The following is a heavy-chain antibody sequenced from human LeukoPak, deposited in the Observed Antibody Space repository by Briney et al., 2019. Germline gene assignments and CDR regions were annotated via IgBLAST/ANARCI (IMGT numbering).Heavy chain of an antibody. CDR2: MSFDVNNK. D-gene: IGHD2-2*02. CDR1: GFTCSSYA. V-gene: IGHV3-30*04. Sequence: GGSLRLSCVTSGFTCSSYAFHWVRQAPGKGLEWVATMSFDVNNKYYADSVRGRFTISRDNSKNTLYLQMNSLGAEDTAVYSCARGYCTSSSCYNDYWGQGTLVTVSS. CDR3: ARGYCTSSSCYNDY. J-gene: IGHJ4*02.